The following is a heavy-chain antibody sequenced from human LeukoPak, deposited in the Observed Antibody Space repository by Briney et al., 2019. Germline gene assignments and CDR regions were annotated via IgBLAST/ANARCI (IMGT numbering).Heavy chain of an antibody. Sequence: EASVKVSCKASGYTFTSYAMHWVRQAPGQRLEWMGWINAGNGNTKYSQKFQSRVTITRDTSASTAYMELSSLRSEDTAVYYCAREVREHYDSSGHFDYWGQGTLVTVSS. D-gene: IGHD3-22*01. J-gene: IGHJ4*02. CDR3: AREVREHYDSSGHFDY. CDR2: INAGNGNT. V-gene: IGHV1-3*01. CDR1: GYTFTSYA.